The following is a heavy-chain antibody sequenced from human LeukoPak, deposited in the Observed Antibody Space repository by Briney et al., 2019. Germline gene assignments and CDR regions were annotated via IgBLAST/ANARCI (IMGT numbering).Heavy chain of an antibody. V-gene: IGHV3-48*01. CDR2: ISGSTTAT. Sequence: GGSLRLSCAASGFSFSNSSMNWVRQSPGKGLEWVSYISGSTTATYYADSVRGRFTISRDNVKKSLYLQMNSLRTEDTALYYCAKDFVTMVRGGDYWGQGTLVTVSS. D-gene: IGHD3-10*01. J-gene: IGHJ4*02. CDR1: GFSFSNSS. CDR3: AKDFVTMVRGGDY.